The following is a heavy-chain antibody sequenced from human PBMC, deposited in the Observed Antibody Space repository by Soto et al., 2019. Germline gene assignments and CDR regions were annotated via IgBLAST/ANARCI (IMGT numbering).Heavy chain of an antibody. CDR2: IKHSGST. J-gene: IGHJ5*02. CDR3: ARVCYAFWVGVKWLDP. CDR1: GGSFSGYY. V-gene: IGHV4-34*01. Sequence: SETLSLTCAVYGGSFSGYYWRWIRQSPGKGLEWMGEIKHSGSTNYNPSLKSRVTISVDTSKNQFSLKRNSVTAAYTAVYYCARVCYAFWVGVKWLDPWGQGTLVTVS. D-gene: IGHD2-2*01.